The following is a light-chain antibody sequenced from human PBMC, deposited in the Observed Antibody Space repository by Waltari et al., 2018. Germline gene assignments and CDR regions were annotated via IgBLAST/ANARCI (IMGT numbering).Light chain of an antibody. Sequence: DIQITQSPSTLSASVGDRVTITCRASQSISHWLAWYPQKPGKAPTLLISKASSLEKEVPSRFSGSVSGTEFTLTITNLQPDDFATFYCQRYDDYPPTFGGGTKVEIK. J-gene: IGKJ4*01. CDR2: KAS. CDR3: QRYDDYPPT. V-gene: IGKV1-5*03. CDR1: QSISHW.